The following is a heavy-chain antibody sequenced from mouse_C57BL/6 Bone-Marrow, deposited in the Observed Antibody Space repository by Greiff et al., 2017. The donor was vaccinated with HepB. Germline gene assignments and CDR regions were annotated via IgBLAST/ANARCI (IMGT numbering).Heavy chain of an antibody. Sequence: QVQLKQSGPELVKPGASVKIFCKASGYAFSSSWMNWVKQRPGKGLEWIGRIYPGDGDTNYNGKFKGKATLTADKSSSTAYMQLSSLTSEDSAVYFCAVYGNYDYWGQGTTLTVSS. CDR1: GYAFSSSW. D-gene: IGHD2-1*01. J-gene: IGHJ2*01. CDR2: IYPGDGDT. CDR3: AVYGNYDY. V-gene: IGHV1-82*01.